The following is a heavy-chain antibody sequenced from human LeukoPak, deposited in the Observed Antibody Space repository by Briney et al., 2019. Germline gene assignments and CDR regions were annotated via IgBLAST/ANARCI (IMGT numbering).Heavy chain of an antibody. V-gene: IGHV4-59*01. Sequence: PSETLSLTCTVSGGSISSYYWSWIRQPPGKGLEWIGDIYYSGSIKYNPSLKSRVTMSVDTSKNQFSLKLSSVTAADTAIYYCARENPSGYYNRPIDYWGQGTLVTVSS. J-gene: IGHJ4*02. CDR2: IYYSGSI. CDR1: GGSISSYY. D-gene: IGHD3-22*01. CDR3: ARENPSGYYNRPIDY.